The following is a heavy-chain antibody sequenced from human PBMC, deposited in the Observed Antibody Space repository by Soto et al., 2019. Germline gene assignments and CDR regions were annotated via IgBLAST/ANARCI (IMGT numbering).Heavy chain of an antibody. Sequence: PGESLKISCKGSGYSFTSYWIIWVRQMPGRGLEWMGIIYPGDSDTTYSPSFQGQVTISADKSISTAYLQWSSLKASDTAMYYCARRPYSSSWNYGMDVWGQGTTVTVSS. V-gene: IGHV5-51*01. CDR1: GYSFTSYW. D-gene: IGHD6-13*01. CDR2: IYPGDSDT. CDR3: ARRPYSSSWNYGMDV. J-gene: IGHJ6*02.